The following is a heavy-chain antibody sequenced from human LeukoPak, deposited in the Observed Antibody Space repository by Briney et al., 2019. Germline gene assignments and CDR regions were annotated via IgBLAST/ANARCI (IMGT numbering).Heavy chain of an antibody. CDR3: ARDARGYSYIFDY. Sequence: SETLSLTCTVSGGSISSYYWSWIRQPPGKGLEWIGYIYYSGSTNYNPSLKSRVTISVDSSKNQFSLKLSSVTAADTAVYYCARDARGYSYIFDYWGQGTLVTVSS. J-gene: IGHJ4*02. V-gene: IGHV4-59*08. D-gene: IGHD5-18*01. CDR2: IYYSGST. CDR1: GGSISSYY.